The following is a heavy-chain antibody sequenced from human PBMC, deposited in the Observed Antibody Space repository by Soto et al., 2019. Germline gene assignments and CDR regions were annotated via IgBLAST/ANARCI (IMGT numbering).Heavy chain of an antibody. CDR2: ICHGGGA. V-gene: IGHV4-34*01. CDR1: GGSFSGYC. J-gene: IGHJ1*01. CDR3: AGYSNSWSKYVKH. Sequence: VQLQQWGAGLLKPSETPSLTCAVYGGSFSGYCWSWIRQTPGERLEWVGDICHGGGANYNPSLKSRVSFSMDPSKNQFSLKLNSVMAADTAVYYCAGYSNSWSKYVKHWGRGSLVTVSS. D-gene: IGHD6-13*01.